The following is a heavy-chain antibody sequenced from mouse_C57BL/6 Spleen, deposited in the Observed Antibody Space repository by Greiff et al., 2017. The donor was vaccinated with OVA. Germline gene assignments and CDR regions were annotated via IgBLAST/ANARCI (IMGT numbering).Heavy chain of an antibody. CDR1: GYTFTSYW. J-gene: IGHJ2*01. CDR2: IDPTDSYT. V-gene: IGHV1-59*01. CDR3: ARTAGYDPLDD. D-gene: IGHD2-14*01. Sequence: VQLQQSGAELVRPGTSVKLSCKASGYTFTSYWMHWVKQRPGQGLEWIGVIDPTDSYTNYNQKFKGKATLTVDTSSSTAYMQLSSLTSEDSAVYYCARTAGYDPLDDWGQGTTLTVSS.